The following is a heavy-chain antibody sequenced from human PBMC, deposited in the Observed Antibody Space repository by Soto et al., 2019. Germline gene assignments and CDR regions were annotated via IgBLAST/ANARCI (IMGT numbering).Heavy chain of an antibody. Sequence: GESLKISCKASGYSFTSYWIGWLRQTPGKGLEWMGIIWPADSDTRYSSSFQGHVTISVDKSISTSYLQWSSLEASDTAIFYCARREGSGWFAYWGQGTLVTVSS. CDR1: GYSFTSYW. CDR3: ARREGSGWFAY. J-gene: IGHJ5*01. V-gene: IGHV5-51*01. D-gene: IGHD6-19*01. CDR2: IWPADSDT.